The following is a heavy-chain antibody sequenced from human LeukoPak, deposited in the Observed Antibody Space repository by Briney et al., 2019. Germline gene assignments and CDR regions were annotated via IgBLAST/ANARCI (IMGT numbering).Heavy chain of an antibody. CDR2: SYYSGST. D-gene: IGHD4-17*01. J-gene: IGHJ3*02. CDR1: GGSISSGGYS. Sequence: SETLSLTCAVSGGSISSGGYSWSRIRQPPGKGLGWIGYSYYSGSTYYNPSLKSRVTISVDTSKNQFSLKLSSVTAADTAVYSCARGPTVTGDAFDIWGQGTMVTVSS. CDR3: ARGPTVTGDAFDI. V-gene: IGHV4-61*08.